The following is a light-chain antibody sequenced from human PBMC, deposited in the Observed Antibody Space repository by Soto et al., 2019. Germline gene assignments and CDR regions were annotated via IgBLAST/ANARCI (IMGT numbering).Light chain of an antibody. CDR2: GIS. J-gene: IGKJ1*01. CDR1: QSVGRD. V-gene: IGKV3D-15*01. CDR3: QQYNDWWT. Sequence: ETVMTQSPGTLSVSPGETATVSCTASQSVGRDYLAWYQQKPGQAPRLLIYGISKRATDIPARFSGSGSGTEFTLTISSLQSEDFAVYYCQQYNDWWTFGQGTKVDIK.